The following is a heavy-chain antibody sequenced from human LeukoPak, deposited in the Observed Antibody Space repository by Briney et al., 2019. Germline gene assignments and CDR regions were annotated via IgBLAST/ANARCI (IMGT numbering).Heavy chain of an antibody. J-gene: IGHJ4*02. CDR2: ISGSGGST. V-gene: IGHV3-23*01. CDR1: GFTFSSYA. CDR3: AKSRGRYYYDSSGYFN. D-gene: IGHD3-22*01. Sequence: GGSLRLSCAASGFTFSSYAMSWVRQAPGKGLEWVSAISGSGGSTYYADSVKGRFTISRDNSKNTLYLQMNSLRAEDTAVYYCAKSRGRYYYDSSGYFNWGQGTLVTVSS.